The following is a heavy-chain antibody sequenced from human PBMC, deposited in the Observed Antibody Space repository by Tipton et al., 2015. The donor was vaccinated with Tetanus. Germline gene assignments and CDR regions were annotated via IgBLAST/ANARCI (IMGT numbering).Heavy chain of an antibody. Sequence: TLSLTCTVSGGSISSYYWSWIRQPPGKGLEWIGHIYYSGSTNYNPSLKSRVTISVDTSKNQFSLKLSSATAADTAVYYCARDPYDSSGYPAGWFFDLWGRGTLVTVSS. V-gene: IGHV4-59*01. J-gene: IGHJ2*01. CDR2: IYYSGST. CDR1: GGSISSYY. D-gene: IGHD3-22*01. CDR3: ARDPYDSSGYPAGWFFDL.